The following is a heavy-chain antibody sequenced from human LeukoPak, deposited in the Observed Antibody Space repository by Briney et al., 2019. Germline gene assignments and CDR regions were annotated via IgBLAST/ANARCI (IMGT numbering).Heavy chain of an antibody. CDR1: GFTFSSYW. CDR3: TTYSSGWAVDY. J-gene: IGHJ4*02. CDR2: IKQDGSEK. Sequence: GGSLRLSCAASGFTFSSYWMSWVRQAPGKGLEWVANIKQDGSEKYYVDSVKGRFTISRDNAKNSLYLQMNSLKTEDTAVYYCTTYSSGWAVDYWGQGTLVTVSS. V-gene: IGHV3-7*03. D-gene: IGHD6-19*01.